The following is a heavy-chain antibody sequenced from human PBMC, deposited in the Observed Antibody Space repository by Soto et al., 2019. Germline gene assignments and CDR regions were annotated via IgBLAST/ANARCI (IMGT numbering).Heavy chain of an antibody. V-gene: IGHV1-46*01. CDR3: ARATRGSISTRPDY. D-gene: IGHD6-6*01. Sequence: ASVKVSCKASGYTFTRHSMHWVRQAPGQGLEWMGMINPTGGGTTYAQKFQGRVTMTRDTSTGIVYMELTSLRPEDTAMYYCARATRGSISTRPDYWGLGTLVTVSS. J-gene: IGHJ4*02. CDR1: GYTFTRHS. CDR2: INPTGGGT.